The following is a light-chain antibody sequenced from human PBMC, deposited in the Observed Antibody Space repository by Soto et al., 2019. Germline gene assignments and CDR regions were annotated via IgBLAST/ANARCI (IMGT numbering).Light chain of an antibody. Sequence: QSVLTQPPSVSGAPGQRVTISCTGSSSNFGAGYAAHWYQQLPGAAPKLLIYDNTNRPSGVPDRFSGSQSGTSASLAITGLQAEDEADYYWQWYDSTLSGHVVFGGGTKLTVL. CDR3: QWYDSTLSGHVV. CDR1: SSNFGAGYA. CDR2: DNT. V-gene: IGLV1-40*01. J-gene: IGLJ2*01.